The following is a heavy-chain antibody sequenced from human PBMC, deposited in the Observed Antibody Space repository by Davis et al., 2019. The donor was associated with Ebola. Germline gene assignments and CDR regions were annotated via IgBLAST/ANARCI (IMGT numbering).Heavy chain of an antibody. CDR3: VRDLPTDYGRVFDY. Sequence: PGGSLRLSCAASGFTFSRSWMHWVRQTPGKGLLWVSRINSDGSSPSYSDSVKGRFTISRDNAKNMLYLQMNSLRAEDTAVYYCVRDLPTDYGRVFDYWGQGTLVTVSS. D-gene: IGHD3-16*01. J-gene: IGHJ4*02. V-gene: IGHV3-74*01. CDR2: INSDGSSP. CDR1: GFTFSRSW.